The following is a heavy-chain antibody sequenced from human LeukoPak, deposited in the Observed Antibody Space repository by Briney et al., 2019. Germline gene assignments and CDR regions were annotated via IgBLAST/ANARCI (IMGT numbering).Heavy chain of an antibody. V-gene: IGHV1-2*02. CDR2: INTNSGGT. Sequence: ASVKVSCKASGYTFTGYYMHWVRQAPGQGPEWMGSINTNSGGTNYAQKFQGRVTMTRDTSISTAYMELSSLRYDDTAIYYCARGGKSRGLDYWGQGTLVTGSS. D-gene: IGHD3-16*01. CDR3: ARGGKSRGLDY. CDR1: GYTFTGYY. J-gene: IGHJ4*02.